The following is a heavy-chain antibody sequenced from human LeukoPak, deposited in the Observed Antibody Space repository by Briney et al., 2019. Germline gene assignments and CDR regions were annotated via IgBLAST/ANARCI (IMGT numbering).Heavy chain of an antibody. CDR2: ISSSSSYI. V-gene: IGHV3-21*01. J-gene: IGHJ3*02. CDR1: GFTFSSYA. D-gene: IGHD1-14*01. CDR3: ARSRGPEGAFDI. Sequence: GSLRLSCAASGFTFSSYAMSWVRQAPGKGLEWVSSISSSSSYIYYADSVKGRFTISRDNAKNSLYLQMNSLRAEDTAVYYRARSRGPEGAFDIWGQGTMVTVSS.